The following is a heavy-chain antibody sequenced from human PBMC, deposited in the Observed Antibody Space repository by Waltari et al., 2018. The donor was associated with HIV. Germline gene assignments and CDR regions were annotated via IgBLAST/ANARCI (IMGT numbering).Heavy chain of an antibody. D-gene: IGHD1-26*01. Sequence: QVQLVQSGAEVKKPGSSVKVSCKASGGTFSSYAISWVRQAPGQGLEWMGGIIPIFGTANYAQKFQGRVTITADESTSTAYMELSSLRSEDTAVYYCARAGIGIVGANGAYYYGMDVWGQGTTVTVSS. CDR1: GGTFSSYA. J-gene: IGHJ6*02. CDR3: ARAGIGIVGANGAYYYGMDV. CDR2: IIPIFGTA. V-gene: IGHV1-69*01.